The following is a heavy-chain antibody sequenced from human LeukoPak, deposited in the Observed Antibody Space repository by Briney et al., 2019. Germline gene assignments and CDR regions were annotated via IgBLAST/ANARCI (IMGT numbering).Heavy chain of an antibody. V-gene: IGHV3-23*01. D-gene: IGHD6-19*01. CDR1: GFTFSSYA. CDR3: AKTTIGYSSGRYPGWPVDY. J-gene: IGHJ4*02. Sequence: GGSLRLSCAASGFTFSSYAMSWVRQAPGKGLEWVSAISGSGGSTYYADSVKGRFTISRDNTKNTVYLQMNSLRAEDTAVYYCAKTTIGYSSGRYPGWPVDYWGQGTLVTVSS. CDR2: ISGSGGST.